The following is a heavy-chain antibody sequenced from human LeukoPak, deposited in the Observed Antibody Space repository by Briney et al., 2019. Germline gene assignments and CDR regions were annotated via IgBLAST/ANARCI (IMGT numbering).Heavy chain of an antibody. J-gene: IGHJ4*02. V-gene: IGHV1-3*03. Sequence: ASVKVSCKASGYTFTGYYMHWVRQAPGQRLEWMGWINAGNGNTKYSQEFQGRVTITRDTSASTAYMELSSLRSEDMAVYYCAIVYGSGSYYRYWGQGTLVTVSS. CDR1: GYTFTGYY. D-gene: IGHD3-10*01. CDR2: INAGNGNT. CDR3: AIVYGSGSYYRY.